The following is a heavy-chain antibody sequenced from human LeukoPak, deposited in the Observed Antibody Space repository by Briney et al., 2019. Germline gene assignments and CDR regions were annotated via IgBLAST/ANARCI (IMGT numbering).Heavy chain of an antibody. CDR1: GYTFTSYG. V-gene: IGHV1-18*01. CDR2: ISAYNGNT. Sequence: ASVKVSRKASGYTFTSYGISWVRQAPGQGLEWMGWISAYNGNTNYAQKLQGRVTMTTDTSTSTAYMELRSLRSDDTAVYYCARVFVRVVVPTATWSWFDPWGQGTLVTVSS. J-gene: IGHJ5*02. D-gene: IGHD2-2*01. CDR3: ARVFVRVVVPTATWSWFDP.